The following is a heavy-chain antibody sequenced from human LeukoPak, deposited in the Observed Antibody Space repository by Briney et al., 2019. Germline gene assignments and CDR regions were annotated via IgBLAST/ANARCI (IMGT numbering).Heavy chain of an antibody. CDR1: GDSISYYY. D-gene: IGHD2-2*02. CDR3: ARVHNPGSVYCSGTSCYRLGGWFDT. J-gene: IGHJ5*02. CDR2: IYSNGGT. V-gene: IGHV4-4*07. Sequence: SETLSLTCSVSGDSISYYYWTWIRQPAGKGLEWIGRIYSNGGTNYHPSLNSRVTMSIDTAKNQFSLNLSSVTAADTAIYYCARVHNPGSVYCSGTSCYRLGGWFDTGGQETLVTVSS.